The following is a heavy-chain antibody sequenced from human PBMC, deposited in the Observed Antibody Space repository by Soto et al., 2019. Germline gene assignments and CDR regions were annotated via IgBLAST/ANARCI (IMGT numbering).Heavy chain of an antibody. D-gene: IGHD7-27*01. V-gene: IGHV3-48*03. CDR1: GFTISSYE. CDR3: AREANSYPQDKYYYYYYGMDG. CDR2: ISSSGSTI. J-gene: IGHJ6*02. Sequence: EVQLVESGGGLVQPGGSLRLSCAASGFTISSYEMNWVRQAPGKGLEWVSYISSSGSTIYYADSVKGRFTISRDNAKNSLYLQMNSLRAEDTAVYYCAREANSYPQDKYYYYYYGMDGWGQGTTVTVSS.